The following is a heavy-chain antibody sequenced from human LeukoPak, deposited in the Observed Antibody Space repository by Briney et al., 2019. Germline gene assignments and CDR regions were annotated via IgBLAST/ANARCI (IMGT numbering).Heavy chain of an antibody. CDR1: GYTFTGHY. Sequence: ASVKVSCKASGYTFTGHYVHWVRQAPGQGLEWMGWINGNTGDTNYAQRFQERVTMIRETSISTMYMELSRLRSDDTAVYYCAREYSSSLFDYWGQGTLATVSS. V-gene: IGHV1-2*02. CDR3: AREYSSSLFDY. D-gene: IGHD6-13*01. J-gene: IGHJ4*02. CDR2: INGNTGDT.